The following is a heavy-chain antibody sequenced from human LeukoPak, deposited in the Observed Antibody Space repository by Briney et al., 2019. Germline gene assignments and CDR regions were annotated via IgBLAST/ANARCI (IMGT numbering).Heavy chain of an antibody. CDR3: YSMIVVEIRVINDY. D-gene: IGHD3-22*01. CDR2: IFSGGST. CDR1: GFTVSSNY. J-gene: IGHJ4*02. Sequence: GGSLRLSCAVSGFTVSSNYMSWVRQAPGKGLEWVSVIFSGGSTYYADSVKGRFTISRDNSKNTLYLQMNSLRAEDTAVYYCYSMIVVEIRVINDYWGQGTLVTVSS. V-gene: IGHV3-66*01.